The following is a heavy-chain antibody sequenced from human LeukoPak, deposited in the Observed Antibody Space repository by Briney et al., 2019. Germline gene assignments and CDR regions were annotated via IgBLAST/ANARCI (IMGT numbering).Heavy chain of an antibody. Sequence: GGSLRLSCAASGFTVSSNYMSWVRQAPGKGLEWVSVIYSGGSTYYADSVKGRFTISRDNSKNTLYLQMNSLRAEDTAVYYCARSTTVTYYFDYWGQGTLVTVSS. CDR1: GFTVSSNY. D-gene: IGHD4-17*01. J-gene: IGHJ4*02. V-gene: IGHV3-53*01. CDR3: ARSTTVTYYFDY. CDR2: IYSGGST.